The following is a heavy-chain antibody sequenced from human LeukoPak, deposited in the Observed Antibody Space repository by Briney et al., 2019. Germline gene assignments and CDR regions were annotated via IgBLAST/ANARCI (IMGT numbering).Heavy chain of an antibody. CDR3: ARLHLVSSGWYPMADS. CDR1: GGSFSGYY. D-gene: IGHD6-19*01. Sequence: MTSETLSLTCAVYGGSFSGYYWSWIRQPPGKGLEWLGEINHSGSTNYTPSLKSRVTISVDTSKNQFSLKLSSVTAADTAVYYCARLHLVSSGWYPMADSWGQGTLVTVSS. CDR2: INHSGST. V-gene: IGHV4-34*01. J-gene: IGHJ4*02.